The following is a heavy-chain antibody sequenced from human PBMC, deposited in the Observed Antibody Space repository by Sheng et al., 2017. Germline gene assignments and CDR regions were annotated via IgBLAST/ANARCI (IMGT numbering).Heavy chain of an antibody. J-gene: IGHJ4*02. Sequence: QLQLQESGPGLVKPSETLSLTCTVSGGSISSSSYYWGWIRQPPGKGLEWIGSIYYSGSTYYNPSLKSRVTISVDTSKNQFSLKLSSVTAADTAVYYCARAPLTLTYGGKGNAAFDYWGQGTLVTVSS. V-gene: IGHV4-39*07. CDR2: IYYSGST. D-gene: IGHD2-15*01. CDR1: GGSISSSSYY. CDR3: ARAPLTLTYGGKGNAAFDY.